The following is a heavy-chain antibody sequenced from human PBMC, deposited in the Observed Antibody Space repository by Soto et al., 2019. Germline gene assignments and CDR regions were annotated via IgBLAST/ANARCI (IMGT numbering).Heavy chain of an antibody. CDR2: VNPNSGGT. J-gene: IGHJ4*02. Sequence: ASVKVSCKASGGTFSSYSFSRVRQAPGQGLECMGWVNPNSGGTKYAQKFQGRVTMTRDTSISTAYMELSRLRSDDTAMYYCARIIVGATGVFDYWGQGTLVTVSS. V-gene: IGHV1-2*02. CDR1: GGTFSSYS. CDR3: ARIIVGATGVFDY. D-gene: IGHD1-26*01.